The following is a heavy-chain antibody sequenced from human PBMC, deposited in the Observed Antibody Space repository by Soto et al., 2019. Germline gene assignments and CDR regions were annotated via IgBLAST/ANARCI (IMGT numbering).Heavy chain of an antibody. Sequence: QPGGSLRLSCACSGFTFTTFWMSWVRQAPGKGLQWVANIKQDGSETSYVDSVKGRFTISRDNAKNSLHLQMDSLRSEDTAVYFCAKPGRYCSSASSCFPFDSWGQGTLVTVSS. J-gene: IGHJ4*02. CDR2: IKQDGSET. V-gene: IGHV3-7*03. CDR3: AKPGRYCSSASSCFPFDS. D-gene: IGHD2-15*01. CDR1: GFTFTTFW.